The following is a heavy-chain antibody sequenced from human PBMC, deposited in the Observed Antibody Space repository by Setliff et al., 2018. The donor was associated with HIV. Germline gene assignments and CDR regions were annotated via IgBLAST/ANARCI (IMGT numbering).Heavy chain of an antibody. D-gene: IGHD3-22*01. CDR3: ARVNPFLYYYDTSGHSGAFDI. CDR2: IIPILGIA. CDR1: GYTFTSND. V-gene: IGHV1-69*10. Sequence: SVKVSCKASGYTFTSNDINWVRQAPGQGLEWMGGIIPILGIANYAQKFQGRVTMTTDTYTSTAYMELSRLRSDDTAVYYCARVNPFLYYYDTSGHSGAFDIWGQGTVVTVSS. J-gene: IGHJ3*02.